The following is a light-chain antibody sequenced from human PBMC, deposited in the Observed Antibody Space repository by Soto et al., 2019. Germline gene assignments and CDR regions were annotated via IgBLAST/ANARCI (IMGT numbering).Light chain of an antibody. J-gene: IGKJ1*01. CDR1: QSVTSY. Sequence: ILLTQSPATLALSPGERATLSCRASQSVTSYLAWYQQKPGQAPTLLIYGASTTATGIPDRLSGSGSGADFTLTIDRLEPEDFAVYYCQQSLNPKTFGQGTKVDIK. V-gene: IGKV3-11*01. CDR3: QQSLNPKT. CDR2: GAS.